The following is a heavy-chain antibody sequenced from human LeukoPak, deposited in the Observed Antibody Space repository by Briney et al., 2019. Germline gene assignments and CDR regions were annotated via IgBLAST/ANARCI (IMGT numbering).Heavy chain of an antibody. CDR3: ARASYKWLFTGGYFDY. V-gene: IGHV3-30-3*01. CDR1: GFTFSSYA. D-gene: IGHD3-22*01. CDR2: ISYDGSNK. J-gene: IGHJ4*02. Sequence: PGGSLRLSCAASGFTFSSYAMHWVRQAPGKGLEWMAVISYDGSNKYYADSVKGRFTISRDNSKNTLYLQMNSLRAEDTAVYYCARASYKWLFTGGYFDYWGQGTLVTVSS.